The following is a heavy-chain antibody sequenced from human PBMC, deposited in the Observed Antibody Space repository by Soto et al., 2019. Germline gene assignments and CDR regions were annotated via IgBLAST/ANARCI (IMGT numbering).Heavy chain of an antibody. CDR2: IIPIFNTA. CDR3: ARGLVVPAGIRYYYYGMDV. Sequence: VKVSCKAYGGTFSNYAIRCVRHSPGQGLEWMGGIIPIFNTANYAQKFQGRVTITADKSTSTAYMELSSLRSEDTAVYYCARGLVVPAGIRYYYYGMDVWGQGTTVTVSS. V-gene: IGHV1-69*06. D-gene: IGHD2-2*01. J-gene: IGHJ6*02. CDR1: GGTFSNYA.